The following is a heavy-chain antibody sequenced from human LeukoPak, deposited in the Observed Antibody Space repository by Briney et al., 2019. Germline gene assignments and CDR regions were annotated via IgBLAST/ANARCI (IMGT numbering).Heavy chain of an antibody. Sequence: SVKVSCKASGGTFSSYAISWVRQAPGQGLEWMGGIIPIFGTANYAQKFQGRVTITADESTSTAYMELSSLRSEDTAVYYCARVTVPDYYDSSGYRGASFDYWGQGTLVTVSS. CDR1: GGTFSSYA. CDR2: IIPIFGTA. D-gene: IGHD3-22*01. V-gene: IGHV1-69*13. CDR3: ARVTVPDYYDSSGYRGASFDY. J-gene: IGHJ4*02.